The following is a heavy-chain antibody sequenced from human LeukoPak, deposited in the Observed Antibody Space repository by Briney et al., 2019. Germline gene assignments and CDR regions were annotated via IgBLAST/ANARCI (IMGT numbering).Heavy chain of an antibody. CDR1: GSTFSSYA. Sequence: SVKVSCKASGSTFSSYAISWVRQAPGQGLEWMGRIIPILGIANYAQKFQGRVTITADKSTSTAYMELSSLRSEDTAVYYCARDIDAGTSRFDPWGQGTLVTVSS. J-gene: IGHJ5*02. CDR3: ARDIDAGTSRFDP. D-gene: IGHD2-2*01. V-gene: IGHV1-69*04. CDR2: IIPILGIA.